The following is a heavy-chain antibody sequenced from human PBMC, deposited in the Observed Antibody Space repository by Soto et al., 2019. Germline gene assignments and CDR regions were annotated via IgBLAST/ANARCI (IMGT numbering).Heavy chain of an antibody. CDR1: GGAINTFY. D-gene: IGHD6-25*01. V-gene: IGHV4-4*07. CDR3: TRDQSYSAYNFAHRLQIGYFVY. J-gene: IGHJ4*02. Sequence: SETLSLTCTVSGGAINTFYRSWVRQPSGKGLEWIGRLFSSGSTSFNPSLESRVAMSVDTSKNHFSLNLSSVTAADMAVYYCTRDQSYSAYNFAHRLQIGYFVYWCPEAL. CDR2: LFSSGST.